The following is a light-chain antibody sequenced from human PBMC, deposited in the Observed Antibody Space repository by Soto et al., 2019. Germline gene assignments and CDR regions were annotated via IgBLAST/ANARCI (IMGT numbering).Light chain of an antibody. CDR2: GAS. CDR3: QQYGTSPQT. V-gene: IGKV3-20*01. Sequence: EIVLTQSPATLSLSPGERATLSCRASQSVIRYLAWYQQRPGQAPRLLIYGASSRAAGIPDRFSGSGSGTDFSLTIIRLEPEDFAVYYCQQYGTSPQTFGQGTRLEIK. J-gene: IGKJ5*01. CDR1: QSVIRY.